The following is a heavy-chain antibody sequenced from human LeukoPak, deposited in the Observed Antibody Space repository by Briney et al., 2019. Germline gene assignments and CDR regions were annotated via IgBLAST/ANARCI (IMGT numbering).Heavy chain of an antibody. D-gene: IGHD2-2*01. J-gene: IGHJ6*03. Sequence: ASVKVSCKASGYTFTNYYLHWVRQAPGHGLEWMAIINPSDGGTYYEQKLQGRVTVTRDTSTSTVYMELSSLRSEDTAVYYCARGYFCTSCYLYYYYYMDVWGKGTTVTVSS. V-gene: IGHV1-46*01. CDR3: ARGYFCTSCYLYYYYYMDV. CDR2: INPSDGGT. CDR1: GYTFTNYY.